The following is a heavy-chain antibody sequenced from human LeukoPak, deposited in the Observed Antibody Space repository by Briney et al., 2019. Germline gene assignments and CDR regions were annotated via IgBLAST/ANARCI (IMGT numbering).Heavy chain of an antibody. V-gene: IGHV3-7*01. CDR2: INGDGRDK. J-gene: IGHJ4*02. Sequence: PGGSLRLSCAASGFTFSSYWMNWVRQAPGKGLEWVANINGDGRDKYYVGSGRGRFTISRDNADNALYLQMNSLRGDDTALYYCARGVDSAIDWWGQGTLVTVSS. D-gene: IGHD3-9*01. CDR1: GFTFSSYW. CDR3: ARGVDSAIDW.